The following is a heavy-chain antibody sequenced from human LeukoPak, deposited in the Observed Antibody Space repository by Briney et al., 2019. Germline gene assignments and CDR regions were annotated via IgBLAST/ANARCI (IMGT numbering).Heavy chain of an antibody. CDR3: ARAHYSSFDY. V-gene: IGHV3-7*01. CDR1: GFTFSSYW. CDR2: TKEDGSEK. D-gene: IGHD6-13*01. J-gene: IGHJ4*02. Sequence: GGSLRLSCAASGFTFSSYWMSWVRQAPGKGLEWVANTKEDGSEKHYVDSVKGRFTISRDNAKNSLYLQSLFLQMNSLRAEDTAVYYCARAHYSSFDYWGQGTLVTVSS.